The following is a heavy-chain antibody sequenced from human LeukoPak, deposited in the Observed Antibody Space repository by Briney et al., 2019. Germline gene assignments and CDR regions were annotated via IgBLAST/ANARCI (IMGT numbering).Heavy chain of an antibody. CDR3: AHDSSGNFGY. V-gene: IGHV4-39*01. D-gene: IGHD3-22*01. J-gene: IGHJ4*02. CDR1: GGSISSSSYY. CDR2: SYYSGGT. Sequence: SETLSLTCTVSGGSISSSSYYWGWIRQPPGKGLEGFGSSYYSGGTYYNPSLKSRVTISVDTSKNQFSLKLSSVTAADTAVYYCAHDSSGNFGYWGQGTLVTVSS.